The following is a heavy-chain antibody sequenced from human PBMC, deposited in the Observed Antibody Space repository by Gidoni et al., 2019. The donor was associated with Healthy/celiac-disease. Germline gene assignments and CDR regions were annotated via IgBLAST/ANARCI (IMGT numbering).Heavy chain of an antibody. J-gene: IGHJ6*02. D-gene: IGHD2-2*01. Sequence: QVQLEQSGAEVQKPVSSVKVSCKASGGAFSSYAIGWVRQAPGQGLEWMGGIIPIFGTANYAQQFQGRVTITADKSTSTAYMEMSSLRAEDTAVYYCARDGEEIVVVPAAEGYYYYGMDVWGQGTTVTVSS. CDR3: ARDGEEIVVVPAAEGYYYYGMDV. CDR1: GGAFSSYA. CDR2: IIPIFGTA. V-gene: IGHV1-69*06.